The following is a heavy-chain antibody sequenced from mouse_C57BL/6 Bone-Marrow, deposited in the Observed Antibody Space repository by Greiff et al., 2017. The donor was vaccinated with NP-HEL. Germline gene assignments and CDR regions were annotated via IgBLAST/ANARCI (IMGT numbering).Heavy chain of an antibody. CDR3: ARGCDYDSDCYFDV. D-gene: IGHD2-4*01. CDR2: INYDGSST. Sequence: EVKLVESEGGLVQPGSSMKLSCTASGFTFSDYYMAWVRQVPEKGLEWVANINYDGSSTYYLDSLKSRFTISRDNATNTLYLQISSLKSEDTATYYCARGCDYDSDCYFDVWGTGTTVTVSS. J-gene: IGHJ1*03. V-gene: IGHV5-16*01. CDR1: GFTFSDYY.